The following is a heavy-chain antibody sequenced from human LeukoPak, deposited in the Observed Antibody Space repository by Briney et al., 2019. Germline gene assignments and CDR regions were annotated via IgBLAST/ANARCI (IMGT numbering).Heavy chain of an antibody. J-gene: IGHJ4*02. CDR2: IYPDDSES. V-gene: IGHV5-51*01. CDR3: ARLAGGIYGLGPLDY. D-gene: IGHD3-16*01. CDR1: GYSFTNYW. Sequence: GESLKISCKASGYSFTNYWIGWVRQMPGKGLGWMGIIYPDDSESRYSPSFQGQVTISADKSISTAYLQWSSLKASDTAMYYCARLAGGIYGLGPLDYWGQGTLVTVSS.